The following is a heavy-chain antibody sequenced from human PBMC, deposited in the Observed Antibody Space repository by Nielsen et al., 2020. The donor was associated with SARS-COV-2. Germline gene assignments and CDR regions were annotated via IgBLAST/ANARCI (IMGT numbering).Heavy chain of an antibody. J-gene: IGHJ5*02. V-gene: IGHV1-2*06. CDR3: ARDFTMVRGVIPGWFDP. D-gene: IGHD3-10*01. CDR2: INPNSGDT. CDR1: GYTFTGYY. Sequence: ASVKVSCKASGYTFTGYYMHWVRQAPGQGLEWMGRINPNSGDTNYAQKLQGRVTMTTDTSTSTAYMELRSLRSDDTAVYYCARDFTMVRGVIPGWFDPWGQGTLVTVSS.